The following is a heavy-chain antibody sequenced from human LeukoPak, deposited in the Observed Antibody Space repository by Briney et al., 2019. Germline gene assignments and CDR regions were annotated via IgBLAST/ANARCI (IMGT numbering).Heavy chain of an antibody. Sequence: TSETLSLTCAVSGGSISSGGYSWSWIRQPPGKGLEWIGYIYHSGSTYYNPSLKSRVTISVDRSKNQFSLKLSSVTAADTAVYYCARLSYGSGSYYQAALDYWGQGTLVTVSS. CDR1: GGSISSGGYS. J-gene: IGHJ4*02. CDR2: IYHSGST. D-gene: IGHD3-10*01. V-gene: IGHV4-30-2*02. CDR3: ARLSYGSGSYYQAALDY.